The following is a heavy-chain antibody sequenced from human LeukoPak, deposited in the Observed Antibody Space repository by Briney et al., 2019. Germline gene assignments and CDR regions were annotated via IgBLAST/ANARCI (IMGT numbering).Heavy chain of an antibody. CDR3: ARGSGVAVGMDV. V-gene: IGHV4-4*07. CDR1: GGSIASSY. CDR2: FFTGGNT. J-gene: IGHJ6*02. D-gene: IGHD6-19*01. Sequence: SETLSLTCNVSGGSIASSYWSWNRQPAGKGLEWIGRFFTGGNTYYNPSLESRVTILVDTSKNQFSLRLSSVTAADTAVYYCARGSGVAVGMDVLGQGTTVIVS.